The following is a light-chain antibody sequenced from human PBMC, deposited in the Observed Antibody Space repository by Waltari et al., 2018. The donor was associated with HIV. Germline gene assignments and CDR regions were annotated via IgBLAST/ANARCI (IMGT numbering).Light chain of an antibody. CDR2: SNN. Sequence: QSVLTQPPSASGTPGQRVTISCSGSRSNIASNTVNWYQQLPGTAPKPLIYSNNQRPSGIPDRFSGSKSGTSASLAISGLQAEDEADYYCAAWDDNINGWVFGGGTKLTVL. CDR1: RSNIASNT. V-gene: IGLV1-44*01. CDR3: AAWDDNINGWV. J-gene: IGLJ3*02.